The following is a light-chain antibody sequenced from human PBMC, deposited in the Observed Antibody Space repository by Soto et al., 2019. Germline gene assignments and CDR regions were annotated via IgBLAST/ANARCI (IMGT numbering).Light chain of an antibody. CDR1: QSVRNSL. J-gene: IGKJ1*01. CDR3: HQYDTIVQT. CDR2: DAS. Sequence: IVLTQSPGPLSLSPGERATLSCMASQSVRNSLLAWYQQKPGQPPRLLIYDASTRATATPERFSGSGSGTDFTLTISRLEPEDFAVYYCHQYDTIVQTFGQGTKVDIK. V-gene: IGKV3-20*01.